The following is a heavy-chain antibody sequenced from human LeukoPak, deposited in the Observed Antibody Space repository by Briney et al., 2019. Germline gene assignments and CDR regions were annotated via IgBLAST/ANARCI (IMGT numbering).Heavy chain of an antibody. D-gene: IGHD6-6*01. V-gene: IGHV4-59*08. CDR2: IYYSGST. J-gene: IGHJ6*02. CDR1: GGSISSYY. Sequence: SETLSLTCTVSGGSISSYYWSWIRQPPGKGLEWIGYIYYSGSTSYNPSLKSRVTISVDTSKNQFSLKLSSVTAADTAVYYCARHRIAARPAYYYGMDVWGQGTTVTVSS. CDR3: ARHRIAARPAYYYGMDV.